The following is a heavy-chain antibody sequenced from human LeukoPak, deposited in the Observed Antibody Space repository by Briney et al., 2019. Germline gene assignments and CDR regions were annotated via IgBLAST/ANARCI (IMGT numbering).Heavy chain of an antibody. CDR2: IDKKDKGYATAT. V-gene: IGHV3-73*01. CDR3: TRDSGTYNWFDP. Sequence: GGSLRLSCAASGFTFSGSAIHWVRQSSGKGLEWVGQIDKKDKGYATATAYAASVKGRFTISRDDSINTAYLQMKSLETEDTALYYCTRDSGTYNWFDPWGQGTLVTVSS. J-gene: IGHJ5*02. CDR1: GFTFSGSA. D-gene: IGHD1-26*01.